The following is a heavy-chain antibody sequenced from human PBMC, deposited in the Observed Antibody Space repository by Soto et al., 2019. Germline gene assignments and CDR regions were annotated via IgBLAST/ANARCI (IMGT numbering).Heavy chain of an antibody. V-gene: IGHV1-2*04. J-gene: IGHJ4*02. D-gene: IGHD6-13*01. CDR3: ARAGTSIAASRYYFDY. CDR1: GYTFTGYY. CDR2: INPNSGGT. Sequence: ASVKVSCKASGYTFTGYYMHWVRQAPGQGLEWMGWINPNSGGTNYAQKFQGWVTMTRDTSISTAYMELSRLRSDDTAVYYCARAGTSIAASRYYFDYWGQGTLVTVSS.